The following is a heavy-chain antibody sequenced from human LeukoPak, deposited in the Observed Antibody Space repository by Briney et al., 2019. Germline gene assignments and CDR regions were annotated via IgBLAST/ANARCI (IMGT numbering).Heavy chain of an antibody. CDR2: IKSKTDGGTT. D-gene: IGHD6-13*01. CDR1: GFTFSSYA. CDR3: TTEGLSSSWYGDY. V-gene: IGHV3-15*01. Sequence: GGSLRLSCAASGFTFSSYAMSWVRQAPGKGLEWVGRIKSKTDGGTTDYAAPVKGRFTISRDDSKNTLYLQMNSLKTEDTAVYYCTTEGLSSSWYGDYWGQGTLVTVSS. J-gene: IGHJ4*02.